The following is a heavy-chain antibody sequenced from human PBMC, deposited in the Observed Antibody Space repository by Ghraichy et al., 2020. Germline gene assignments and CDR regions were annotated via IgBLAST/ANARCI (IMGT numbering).Heavy chain of an antibody. V-gene: IGHV3-21*01. CDR3: ARDMRGYSGYDLDY. D-gene: IGHD5-12*01. J-gene: IGHJ4*02. Sequence: GGSLRLSCAASGFTFSSYSMNWVRQAPGKGLEWVSSISSSSSYIYYADSVKGRFTISRDNAKNSLYLQMNSLRAEDTAAYYCARDMRGYSGYDLDYWGQGTLVTVSS. CDR1: GFTFSSYS. CDR2: ISSSSSYI.